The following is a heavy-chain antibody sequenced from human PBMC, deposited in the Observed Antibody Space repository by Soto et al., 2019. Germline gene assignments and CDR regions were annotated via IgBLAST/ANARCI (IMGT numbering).Heavy chain of an antibody. CDR3: ARAHYGDYGYGMDV. J-gene: IGHJ6*02. V-gene: IGHV4-30-2*01. D-gene: IGHD4-17*01. CDR1: GGSISSGGYS. Sequence: QLQLQESGSGLVKPSQTLSLTCAVSGGSISSGGYSWSWIRQPPGKGLEWMGYIQHGGSTYYNPSLKRRVTISVDRAKNQFSLKLTSVTAADTAVYYCARAHYGDYGYGMDVWGQGTTVTVSS. CDR2: IQHGGST.